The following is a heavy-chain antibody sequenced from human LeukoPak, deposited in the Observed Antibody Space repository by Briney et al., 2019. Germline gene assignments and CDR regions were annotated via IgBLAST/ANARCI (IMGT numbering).Heavy chain of an antibody. J-gene: IGHJ4*02. V-gene: IGHV1-8*01. CDR2: MNPNSGNT. D-gene: IGHD6-6*01. CDR1: GYTFTSYD. CDR3: ARTAIVTPRRPTPIAARPRGPLGY. Sequence: GASVKVSCKASGYTFTSYDINWVRQATGQGLEWMGWMNPNSGNTGYAQKFQGRVTMTRNTSISTAYMELSSLRSEDTAVYYCARTAIVTPRRPTPIAARPRGPLGYWGQGTLVTVSS.